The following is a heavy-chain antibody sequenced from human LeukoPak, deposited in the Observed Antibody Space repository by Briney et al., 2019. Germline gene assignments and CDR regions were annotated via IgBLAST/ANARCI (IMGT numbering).Heavy chain of an antibody. V-gene: IGHV4-39*07. J-gene: IGHJ4*02. Sequence: SETLSLTCTVSGGSISSGSYYWGWIRQPPGKGLEWIGSIYHSGSTYYNPSLKSRVTISVDTSKNQFSLKLSSVTAADTAVYYCARDVSKGYDYWGQGTLVTVSS. CDR1: GGSISSGSYY. D-gene: IGHD5-12*01. CDR2: IYHSGST. CDR3: ARDVSKGYDY.